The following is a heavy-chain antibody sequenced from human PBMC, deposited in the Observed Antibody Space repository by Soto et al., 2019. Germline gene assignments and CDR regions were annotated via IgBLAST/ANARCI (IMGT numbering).Heavy chain of an antibody. CDR3: ARGVSRPVEY. CDR1: GFTFSDYA. CDR2: IGGDGGSV. V-gene: IGHV3-23*04. Sequence: EVLLVESGGGVVQPGGSLRLSCTASGFTFSDYALSWVRQAPGKGLQWVSGIGGDGGSVYYAASVRGRFTISRDNNKDTVFLQMSSLRAEDTAVYYCARGVSRPVEYWGQGTQVTVSS. J-gene: IGHJ4*02.